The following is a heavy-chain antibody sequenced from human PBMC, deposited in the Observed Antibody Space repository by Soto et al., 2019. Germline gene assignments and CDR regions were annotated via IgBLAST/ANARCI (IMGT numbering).Heavy chain of an antibody. V-gene: IGHV4-59*01. Sequence: ETLSLTCTVSGGSISSYYWSWIRQPPGKGLEWIGYIYYSGSTNYNPSLKSRVTISVDTSKNQFSLKLSSVTAADTAVYYCARGYYYDSSGFQHWGQGTLVTVSS. CDR1: GGSISSYY. J-gene: IGHJ1*01. D-gene: IGHD3-22*01. CDR3: ARGYYYDSSGFQH. CDR2: IYYSGST.